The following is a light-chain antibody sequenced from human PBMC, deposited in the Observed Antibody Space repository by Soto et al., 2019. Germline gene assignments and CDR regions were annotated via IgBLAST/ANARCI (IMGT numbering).Light chain of an antibody. V-gene: IGKV3-20*01. CDR1: QSVSNNY. CDR2: GAS. CDR3: RQYGSSGT. J-gene: IGKJ1*01. Sequence: IVLTQSPGTLSLPPGERATLSCRASQSVSNNYLAWYQQKPGQAPRLLIYGASNRATGIPDRFSGSGSGTDFTLAISRLEPEDFAVYYCRQYGSSGTLRQGTKVDIK.